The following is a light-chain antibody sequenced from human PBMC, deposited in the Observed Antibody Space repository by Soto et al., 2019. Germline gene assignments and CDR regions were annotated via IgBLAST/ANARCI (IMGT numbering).Light chain of an antibody. CDR2: GAS. Sequence: ENVLTQSPGTLSLSPGERATLSCRASQSVRSSSLAWYQQKPGQAPRLLIYGASSRATGIPDRFSGSGSGTDFTLTISRLEPEDFAVYYCQQYGNSPRTFGQGTKVEIK. J-gene: IGKJ1*01. CDR3: QQYGNSPRT. CDR1: QSVRSSS. V-gene: IGKV3-20*01.